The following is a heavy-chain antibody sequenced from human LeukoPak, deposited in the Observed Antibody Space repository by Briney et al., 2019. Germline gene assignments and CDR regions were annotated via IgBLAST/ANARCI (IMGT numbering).Heavy chain of an antibody. J-gene: IGHJ5*02. CDR2: IYYSGST. Sequence: PSETLSLTCTVSGGSISSYYWSWIRQPPGKGLEWIGYIYYSGSTNYNPSLKSRVTISVDTSKNQFSLKLSSVTAADTAVYYCAGIAAAGRLGWFDPWGQGTLVTVSS. V-gene: IGHV4-59*08. D-gene: IGHD6-13*01. CDR3: AGIAAAGRLGWFDP. CDR1: GGSISSYY.